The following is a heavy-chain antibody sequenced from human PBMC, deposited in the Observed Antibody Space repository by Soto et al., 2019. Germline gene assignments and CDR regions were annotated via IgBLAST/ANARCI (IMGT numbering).Heavy chain of an antibody. V-gene: IGHV3-48*01. Sequence: HPGGSLRLSCAASGFTFSSYSMNWVRQAPGKGLEWVSYISSSSRTIYCADSVKGRFTISRDNAKNSLYLQMNSLRAEDTAVYYWGREGGGGGYIFGWFAPGGQGTLVTVSS. CDR1: GFTFSSYS. CDR3: GREGGGGGYIFGWFAP. CDR2: ISSSSRTI. J-gene: IGHJ5*02. D-gene: IGHD3-3*02.